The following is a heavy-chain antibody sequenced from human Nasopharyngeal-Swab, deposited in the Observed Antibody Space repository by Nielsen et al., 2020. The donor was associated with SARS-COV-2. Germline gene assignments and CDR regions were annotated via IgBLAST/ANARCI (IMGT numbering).Heavy chain of an antibody. Sequence: GESLKISCAASGFTFTNYWMSWFRQAPGKGLEWVAAISGSGDISGSGGSTYYADSVKGRFTISRDNSKNTLSLQMDSLRAEDTAVYYCAKDLRGPYFFWGQGTLVTVSS. V-gene: IGHV3-23*01. J-gene: IGHJ4*02. CDR2: ISGSGDISGSGGST. CDR3: AKDLRGPYFF. CDR1: GFTFTNYW. D-gene: IGHD2/OR15-2a*01.